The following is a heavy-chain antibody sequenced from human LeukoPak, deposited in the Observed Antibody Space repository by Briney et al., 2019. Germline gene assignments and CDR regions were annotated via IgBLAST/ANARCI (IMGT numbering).Heavy chain of an antibody. D-gene: IGHD2-2*01. CDR1: GCTFSSYA. CDR2: IIPIFGTA. Sequence: GASVKVSCKASGCTFSSYAISWVRQAPGQGLEWMGGIIPIFGTANYAQKFQGRVTITADKSTSTAYMELSSLRSEDTAVYYCATLILPDCSSTSCYDIYYYGMDVWGKGTTVTVSS. J-gene: IGHJ6*04. CDR3: ATLILPDCSSTSCYDIYYYGMDV. V-gene: IGHV1-69*06.